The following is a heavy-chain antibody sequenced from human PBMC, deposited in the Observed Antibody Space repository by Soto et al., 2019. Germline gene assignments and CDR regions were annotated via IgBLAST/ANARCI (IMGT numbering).Heavy chain of an antibody. D-gene: IGHD2-2*01. J-gene: IGHJ6*03. V-gene: IGHV3-21*01. CDR1: GFTFSSYS. CDR2: ISSSSSYI. Sequence: TGGSLRLSCAASGFTFSSYSMNWVRQAPGKGLEWVSSISSSSSYIYYADSVKGRFTISRDNAKNSLYLQMNSLRAEDTAVYYCARDQGIVVVPAAMQRYYYYYMAFCGKGTTVTVS. CDR3: ARDQGIVVVPAAMQRYYYYYMAF.